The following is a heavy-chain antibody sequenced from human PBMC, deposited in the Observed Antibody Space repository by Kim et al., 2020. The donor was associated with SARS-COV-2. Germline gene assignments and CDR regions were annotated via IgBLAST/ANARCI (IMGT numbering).Heavy chain of an antibody. J-gene: IGHJ6*02. Sequence: GGSLRLSCAASGFTFSSYWMSWVRQAPGKGLEWVANIKQDGSEKYYVDSVKGRFTISRDNAKNSLYLQMNSLRAEDTAVYYCASLIVVVPAARLDYYYYGMDVWGQGTTVTVSS. CDR2: IKQDGSEK. V-gene: IGHV3-7*03. D-gene: IGHD2-2*01. CDR1: GFTFSSYW. CDR3: ASLIVVVPAARLDYYYYGMDV.